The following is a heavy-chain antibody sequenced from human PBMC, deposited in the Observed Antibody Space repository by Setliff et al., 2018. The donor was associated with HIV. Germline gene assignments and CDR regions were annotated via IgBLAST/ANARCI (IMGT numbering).Heavy chain of an antibody. CDR3: AKPPRPSSWPQYYFDY. CDR2: INWNGGNT. CDR1: GFTFDDYG. Sequence: GGSLRLSCAASGFTFDDYGMSWVRQGPGKGLEWVSGINWNGGNTGYADSVKGRFTISRDNSKNTLYLQMNSLRAEDTAVYYCAKPPRPSSWPQYYFDYWGQGTLVTVSS. V-gene: IGHV3-20*04. J-gene: IGHJ4*02. D-gene: IGHD6-13*01.